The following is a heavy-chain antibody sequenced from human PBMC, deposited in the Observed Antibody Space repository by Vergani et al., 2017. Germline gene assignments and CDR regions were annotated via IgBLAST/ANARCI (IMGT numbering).Heavy chain of an antibody. J-gene: IGHJ4*02. CDR1: GGSISSYY. Sequence: QVQLQESGPGLVKPSETLSLTCTVSGGSISSYYWSWIRQPPGKGLEWIGYIYYSGSTNYNPSLKSRVTISVDTSKNQFSLKLSSVTAADTAVYYCARVSGHDYGDYGYFDYWGQGTLVTVSS. V-gene: IGHV4-59*01. D-gene: IGHD4-17*01. CDR2: IYYSGST. CDR3: ARVSGHDYGDYGYFDY.